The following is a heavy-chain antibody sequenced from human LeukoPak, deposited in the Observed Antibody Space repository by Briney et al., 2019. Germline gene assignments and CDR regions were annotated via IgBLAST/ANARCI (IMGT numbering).Heavy chain of an antibody. Sequence: SETLSLTCTVSGGSISSGGYYWSWIRQLPGQGLEWIGYMYNSESSYYNPSLKRRVTISVDTSKNQFSLNLSSVTAADTAVYYCARVAAYCGGDCSNDAFDIWGQGTTVTVSS. V-gene: IGHV4-31*03. CDR3: ARVAAYCGGDCSNDAFDI. D-gene: IGHD2-21*02. CDR1: GGSISSGGYY. J-gene: IGHJ3*02. CDR2: MYNSESS.